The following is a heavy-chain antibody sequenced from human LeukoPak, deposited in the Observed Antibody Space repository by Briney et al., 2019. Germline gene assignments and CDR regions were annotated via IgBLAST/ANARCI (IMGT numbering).Heavy chain of an antibody. V-gene: IGHV4-34*01. CDR3: ARAGYSSSWSLYYYYGMDV. J-gene: IGHJ6*02. CDR1: GGSFSGYY. CDR2: INHSGST. Sequence: SETLSLTCAVYGGSFSGYYWSWLRQPPGKGLEWIGEINHSGSTNYNPSLKSRVTISVDTSKNQFSLKLSSVTAADTAVYYCARAGYSSSWSLYYYYGMDVWGQGTTVTVSS. D-gene: IGHD6-13*01.